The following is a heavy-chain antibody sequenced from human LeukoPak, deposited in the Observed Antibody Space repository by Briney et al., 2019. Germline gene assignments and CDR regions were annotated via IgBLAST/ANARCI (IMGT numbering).Heavy chain of an antibody. V-gene: IGHV4-34*01. CDR3: ARAYSSSWYWNWFDP. CDR1: GGSFSGYY. Sequence: SETLSLTCAVYGGSFSGYYWSWIRQPPGKGLEWIGEINHSGSTNYNPSPKSRVTISVDTSKNQFSLKVSSVSAADTAVYYCARAYSSSWYWNWFDPWGQGTLVTVSS. D-gene: IGHD6-13*01. CDR2: INHSGST. J-gene: IGHJ5*02.